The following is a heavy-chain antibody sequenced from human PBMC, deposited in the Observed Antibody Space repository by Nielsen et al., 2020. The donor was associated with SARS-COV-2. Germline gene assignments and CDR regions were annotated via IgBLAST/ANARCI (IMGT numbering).Heavy chain of an antibody. V-gene: IGHV4-59*01. CDR3: ARGKRGVSFDV. CDR1: GGSISGYY. D-gene: IGHD6-13*01. Sequence: SETLSLTCTVSGGSISGYYWNWIRQTPGKGLEWIGYIYFSGSTNYNPSLKSRVTISVDTSKSHFSLKLNSVTAADTADYYCARGKRGVSFDVWGQGSMVTVSS. CDR2: IYFSGST. J-gene: IGHJ3*01.